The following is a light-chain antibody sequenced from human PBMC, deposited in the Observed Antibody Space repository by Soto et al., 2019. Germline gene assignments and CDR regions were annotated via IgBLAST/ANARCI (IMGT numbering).Light chain of an antibody. V-gene: IGKV1-9*01. Sequence: DIQLTQSPSFLSASVGDRVTITCRASQGISSYLAWYQQKPGKAPKLLIYAASTLQSGVPSRFRASGSGTEFTLTIISLQPEAFATYYCQQLNSYSMYTFGQGTKLEIK. CDR1: QGISSY. CDR3: QQLNSYSMYT. J-gene: IGKJ2*01. CDR2: AAS.